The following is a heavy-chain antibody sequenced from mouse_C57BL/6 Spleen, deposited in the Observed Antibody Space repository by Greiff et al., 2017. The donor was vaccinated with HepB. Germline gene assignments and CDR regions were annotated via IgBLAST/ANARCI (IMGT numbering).Heavy chain of an antibody. CDR1: GFTFSDYY. CDR2: INYDGSST. CDR3: ARTFSYYGSSYQYFDV. V-gene: IGHV5-16*01. Sequence: DVHLVESEGGLVQPGSSMKLSCTASGFTFSDYYMAWVRQVPEKGLEWVANINYDGSSTYYLDSLKSRFIISRDNAKNILYLQMSSLKSEDTATYYCARTFSYYGSSYQYFDVWGTGTTVTVSS. J-gene: IGHJ1*03. D-gene: IGHD1-1*01.